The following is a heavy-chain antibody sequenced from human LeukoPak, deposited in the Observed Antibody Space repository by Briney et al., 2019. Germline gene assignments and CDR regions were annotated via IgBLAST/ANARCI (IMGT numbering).Heavy chain of an antibody. Sequence: GGSLRLFCAASGFTFSSYWMSWVRQAPGKGLEWVANIKQGGSEKYYVDSVKGRFTISRDNAKNSVYLQMNSLRVEDTAVYYCARAPDTARFDPWGQGTQVTVSS. J-gene: IGHJ5*02. CDR3: ARAPDTARFDP. D-gene: IGHD5-18*01. CDR1: GFTFSSYW. CDR2: IKQGGSEK. V-gene: IGHV3-7*01.